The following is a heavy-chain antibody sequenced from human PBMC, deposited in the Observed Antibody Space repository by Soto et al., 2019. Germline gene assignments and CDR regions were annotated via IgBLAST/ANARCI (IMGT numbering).Heavy chain of an antibody. J-gene: IGHJ4*02. CDR1: GFTFSRDG. D-gene: IGHD4-17*01. V-gene: IGHV3-23*01. CDR2: ITDNGGST. CDR3: AKERATTTAFDY. Sequence: EVQLLESGGGLVQAGGSLRLSCAASGFTFSRDGMSWVRQAPGKGLEWVSLITDNGGSTYYADSVKGRFTISRDNTKNTLFLQMNSVRAEDTAVYYCAKERATTTAFDYWGQGALVTVSS.